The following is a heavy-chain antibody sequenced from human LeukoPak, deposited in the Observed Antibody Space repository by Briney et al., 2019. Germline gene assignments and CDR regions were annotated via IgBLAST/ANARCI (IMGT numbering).Heavy chain of an antibody. CDR2: IYSGGNT. V-gene: IGHV3-53*01. CDR3: ARGTVTAPDY. Sequence: GGSLRLSCAASGFSVRNTYMSWVRQAPGKGLEWVSIIYSGGNTYYADSVKGRFTISRDNSKNTLYLQMNRLRPEDTAVYYCARGTVTAPDYWGQGTLVTVSS. D-gene: IGHD2-21*02. J-gene: IGHJ4*02. CDR1: GFSVRNTY.